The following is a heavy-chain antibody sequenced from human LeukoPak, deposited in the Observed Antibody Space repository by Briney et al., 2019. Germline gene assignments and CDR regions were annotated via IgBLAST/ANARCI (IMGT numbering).Heavy chain of an antibody. D-gene: IGHD3-3*01. Sequence: MXXVXQAXGKGLEWVGXXKSKTDGGTTDYAAPVKGRFTISRDDSKNTLYLQMNSLKTEDTAVYYCTTVNTIFGVVKEFDYWGQGTLVTVSS. J-gene: IGHJ4*02. CDR3: TTVNTIFGVVKEFDY. V-gene: IGHV3-15*01. CDR2: XKSKTDGGTT.